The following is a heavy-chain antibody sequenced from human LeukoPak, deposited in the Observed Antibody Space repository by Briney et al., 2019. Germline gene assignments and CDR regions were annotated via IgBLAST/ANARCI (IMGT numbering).Heavy chain of an antibody. CDR3: ARGLNDSWTGENY. CDR2: IYHSGST. V-gene: IGHV4-38-2*02. D-gene: IGHD3-3*01. J-gene: IGHJ4*02. CDR1: GYSISSGYF. Sequence: SETLSLTCTVSGYSISSGYFWGWIRRPPGKGLEWIGSIYHSGSTYYNPSLKSRVTISVDTSKNQFSLKLSSVTAADTAVYYCARGLNDSWTGENYWGQGTLVTVSS.